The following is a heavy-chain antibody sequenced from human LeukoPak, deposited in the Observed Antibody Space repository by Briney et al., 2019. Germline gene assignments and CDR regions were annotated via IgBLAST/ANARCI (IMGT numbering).Heavy chain of an antibody. J-gene: IGHJ4*02. D-gene: IGHD3-22*01. CDR2: ISGSGGST. CDR3: AKDIKIVVVSSFDY. Sequence: GGSLRLSRAASGFTFSSYAMSWVRQAPGKGLEWVSAISGSGGSTYYADSVKGRFTISRDNSKNTLYLQMNSLRAEDTAVYYCAKDIKIVVVSSFDYWGQGTLVTVSS. V-gene: IGHV3-23*01. CDR1: GFTFSSYA.